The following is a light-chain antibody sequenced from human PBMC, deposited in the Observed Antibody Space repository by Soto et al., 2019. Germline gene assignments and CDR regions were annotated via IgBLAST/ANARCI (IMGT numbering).Light chain of an antibody. CDR1: QSPGTW. CDR2: DVS. Sequence: DIQMTQSPSTLSASVGDRVIITCRASQSPGTWMAWYQQKPGTAPVPLIYDVSKLESGVPSRFSGRASGTEFTLTITSLQPDDFATYYCQQYFSYPLTFGGGIKVEIK. CDR3: QQYFSYPLT. V-gene: IGKV1-5*01. J-gene: IGKJ4*01.